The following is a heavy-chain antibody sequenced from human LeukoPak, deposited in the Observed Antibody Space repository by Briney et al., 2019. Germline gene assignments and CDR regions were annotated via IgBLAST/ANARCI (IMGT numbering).Heavy chain of an antibody. V-gene: IGHV4-4*02. J-gene: IGHJ4*02. D-gene: IGHD3-22*01. CDR2: MYLSGTT. CDR1: GFPFSSYS. CDR3: AGLVGRYSSGLYYYYFDY. Sequence: KSGGSLRLSCAASGFPFSSYSMTWVRQPPGKGLEWIGEMYLSGTTHSNPSVKSRVTISIDKSKNQFFLNLSSVTAADTAVYYCAGLVGRYSSGLYYYYFDYWGQGTLVTVSS.